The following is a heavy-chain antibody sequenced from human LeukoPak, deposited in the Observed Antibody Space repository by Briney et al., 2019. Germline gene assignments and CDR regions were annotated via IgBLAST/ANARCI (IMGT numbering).Heavy chain of an antibody. V-gene: IGHV3-21*01. Sequence: GGSLRLSCAASGFTFSTYSMNWVRQAPGEGLEWVSSISSSSSYIYYADSVKGRFTISRDNAKNSLYLQMNSLRAEDTAVYYCARGIPGSYKGYYFDYWGQGTLVTISS. CDR2: ISSSSSYI. CDR3: ARGIPGSYKGYYFDY. J-gene: IGHJ4*02. D-gene: IGHD1-26*01. CDR1: GFTFSTYS.